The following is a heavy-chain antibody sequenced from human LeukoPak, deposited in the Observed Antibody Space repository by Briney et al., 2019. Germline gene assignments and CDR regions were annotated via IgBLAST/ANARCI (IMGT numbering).Heavy chain of an antibody. J-gene: IGHJ4*02. V-gene: IGHV4-39*07. CDR2: IYYSGST. CDR1: GGSISSSSYY. Sequence: SETLSLTCTVSGGSISSSSYYWGWIRQPPGKGLEWIGSIYYSGSTYYNPSLKSRVTISVDTSKNQFSLKLSSVTAADTAVYYCARGITGTTLGYWGQGTLVTVSS. CDR3: ARGITGTTLGY. D-gene: IGHD1-7*01.